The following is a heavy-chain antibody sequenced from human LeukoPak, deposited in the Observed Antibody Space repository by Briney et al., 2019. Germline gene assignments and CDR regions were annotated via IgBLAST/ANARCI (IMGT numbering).Heavy chain of an antibody. J-gene: IGHJ3*02. Sequence: GESLKISCKGSGYSFTSYWIGWVRQMPGKGLEWMGVIYPGDSDTRYSPSFQGQVTISADKSISTAYLQWSSLKASDTAMYYCARSSVYGGNPPYAFDIWGHGTMVTVSS. CDR2: IYPGDSDT. V-gene: IGHV5-51*01. CDR1: GYSFTSYW. D-gene: IGHD4-23*01. CDR3: ARSSVYGGNPPYAFDI.